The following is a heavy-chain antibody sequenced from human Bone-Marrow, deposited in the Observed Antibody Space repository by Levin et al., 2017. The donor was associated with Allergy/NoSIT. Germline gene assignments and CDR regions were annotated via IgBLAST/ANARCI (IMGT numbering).Heavy chain of an antibody. CDR3: ATLTGYFYFYFDS. CDR2: YDPENDET. D-gene: IGHD2/OR15-2a*01. Sequence: GESLKISCKVSGSSLTKLSMHWVRQAPGKGLEWMGGYDPENDETIYAQNFQGRITMTEDISTDTAYLEVSSLRSEDTAVYYCATLTGYFYFYFDSWGLGTLVAVSS. J-gene: IGHJ4*02. V-gene: IGHV1-24*01. CDR1: GSSLTKLS.